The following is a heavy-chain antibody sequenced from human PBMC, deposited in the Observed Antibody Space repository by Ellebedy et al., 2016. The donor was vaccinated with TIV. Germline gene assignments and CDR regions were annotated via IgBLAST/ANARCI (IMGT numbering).Heavy chain of an antibody. Sequence: ASVKVSCKASGYTFTGYGISWVRQAPGQGLEWMGGIIPIFGTANYAQKFQGRVTITADESTSTAYMELSSLRSEDTAVYYCARAPSVRGVIFYFDYWGQGTLVTVSP. J-gene: IGHJ4*02. CDR2: IIPIFGTA. D-gene: IGHD3-10*01. V-gene: IGHV1-69*13. CDR3: ARAPSVRGVIFYFDY. CDR1: GYTFTGYG.